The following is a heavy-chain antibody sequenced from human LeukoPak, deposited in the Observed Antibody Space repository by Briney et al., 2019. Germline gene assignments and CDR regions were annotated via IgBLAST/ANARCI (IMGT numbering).Heavy chain of an antibody. CDR3: ASFTMVRGVIFRVDY. D-gene: IGHD3-10*01. CDR1: GYSFTSYW. J-gene: IGHJ4*02. CDR2: IYPGDSDT. Sequence: GESLKISCKGSGYSFTSYWIGWVRQMPGKGLEWMGIIYPGDSDTRYSPSFQGQVTISADKSISTAYLQWSSLKASDTAMYYCASFTMVRGVIFRVDYWAREPWSPSPQ. V-gene: IGHV5-51*01.